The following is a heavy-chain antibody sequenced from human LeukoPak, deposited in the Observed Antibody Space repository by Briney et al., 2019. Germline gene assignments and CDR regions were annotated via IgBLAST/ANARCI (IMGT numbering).Heavy chain of an antibody. D-gene: IGHD6-6*01. Sequence: GRSLRLSCAASGFTFSSYAMDWVRQAPGEGLEWVALISNDGSNKYYTDSVKGRFTIYRDNSKNTLYLQMNSLRAEDTAVYYCARQYGSSYTIGYWGQGTLVTVSS. CDR2: ISNDGSNK. V-gene: IGHV3-30*10. J-gene: IGHJ4*02. CDR1: GFTFSSYA. CDR3: ARQYGSSYTIGY.